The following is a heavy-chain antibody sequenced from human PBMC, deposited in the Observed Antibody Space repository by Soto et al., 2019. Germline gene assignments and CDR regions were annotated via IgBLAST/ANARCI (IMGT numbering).Heavy chain of an antibody. CDR1: GGSISSYY. CDR3: ARRIGRLATWDDAFDI. CDR2: IYYSGST. V-gene: IGHV4-59*08. D-gene: IGHD6-19*01. J-gene: IGHJ3*02. Sequence: SEPQSLTCTVSGGSISSYYWSWIRQPPGKGLEWIGYIYYSGSTNYNPSLKSRVTISVDTSKNQFSLKLSSVTAADTAVYYCARRIGRLATWDDAFDIWGQGTMVTVSS.